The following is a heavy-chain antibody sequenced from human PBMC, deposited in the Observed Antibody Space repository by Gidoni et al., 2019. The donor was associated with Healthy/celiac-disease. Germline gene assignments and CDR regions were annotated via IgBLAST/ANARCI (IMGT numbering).Heavy chain of an antibody. Sequence: EVQLVESGGGLVKPGGSLRLSCAASGFTFSSYSMTWVRQAPGKGLEWVSSISSTSNYIYYADSVKGRFTISRDNAKNSLFLQMNSLRAEDTAVYYCARDHSSSWGTIDYWGQGTLVTVSS. CDR2: ISSTSNYI. CDR1: GFTFSSYS. V-gene: IGHV3-21*01. J-gene: IGHJ4*02. CDR3: ARDHSSSWGTIDY. D-gene: IGHD6-13*01.